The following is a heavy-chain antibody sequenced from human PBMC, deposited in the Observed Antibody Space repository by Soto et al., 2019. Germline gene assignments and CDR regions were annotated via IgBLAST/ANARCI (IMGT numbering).Heavy chain of an antibody. J-gene: IGHJ3*01. CDR1: GFNFRNFN. Sequence: GESLKISCEGSGFNFRNFNMIWVRQAPGKGLEWVSSVSGSSSYIYYADSVKGRFTVSRDNANNLVFLQMNGLRPEDMAMYYCARDLRGHYGPWGQGTMVTVSS. D-gene: IGHD4-17*01. CDR2: VSGSSSYI. V-gene: IGHV3-21*06. CDR3: ARDLRGHYGP.